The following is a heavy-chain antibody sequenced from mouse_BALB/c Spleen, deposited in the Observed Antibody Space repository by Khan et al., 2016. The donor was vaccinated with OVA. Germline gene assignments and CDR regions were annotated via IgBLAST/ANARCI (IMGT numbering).Heavy chain of an antibody. Sequence: QIQLVQSGPELKKPGETVKISCKASGYTFTNYGMNWVKQAPGKGLKWMGWINPYTGEPTYADDFKGRFAFSLATSASTAHLQINNLKNEDRATYFCARVYDYAMDYGGQGTSVTVSA. D-gene: IGHD2-10*02. CDR1: GYTFTNYG. CDR2: INPYTGEP. J-gene: IGHJ4*01. CDR3: ARVYDYAMDY. V-gene: IGHV9-1*02.